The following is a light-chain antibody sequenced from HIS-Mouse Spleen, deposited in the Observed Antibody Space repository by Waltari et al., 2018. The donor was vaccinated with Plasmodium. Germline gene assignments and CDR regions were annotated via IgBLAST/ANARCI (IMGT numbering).Light chain of an antibody. CDR3: CSYAGSYTYV. Sequence: QSALTQPASVSGSPGQSITISCTGTSSDAGSYNLVSWYQQHPGKAPKLMIYEGSKRPSGVSNRFSGSKSGNTASLTISGLQAEDEADYYCCSYAGSYTYVFGTGTKVTVL. CDR2: EGS. V-gene: IGLV2-23*01. CDR1: SSDAGSYNL. J-gene: IGLJ1*01.